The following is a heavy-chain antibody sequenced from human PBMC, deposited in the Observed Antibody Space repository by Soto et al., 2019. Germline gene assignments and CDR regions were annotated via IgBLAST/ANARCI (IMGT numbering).Heavy chain of an antibody. Sequence: PGGSLRLSCAASGFTFSSYAMSWVRQAPGKGLEWVSAISGSGGSTYYADSVKGRFTISRDNSKNTLYLQMNSLRAEDTAVYYCAKAMLGPLRFLEWSHSGGEGGDYWGQGTLVTVSS. V-gene: IGHV3-23*01. D-gene: IGHD3-3*01. CDR2: ISGSGGST. CDR3: AKAMLGPLRFLEWSHSGGEGGDY. CDR1: GFTFSSYA. J-gene: IGHJ4*02.